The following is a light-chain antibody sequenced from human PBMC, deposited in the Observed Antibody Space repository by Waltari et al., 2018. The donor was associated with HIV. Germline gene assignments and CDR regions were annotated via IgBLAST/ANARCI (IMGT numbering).Light chain of an antibody. J-gene: IGLJ2*01. V-gene: IGLV1-51*02. CDR2: KNN. Sequence: QSVLTQPPSVSAATGRKVTISCSGSNSNIKNNYVYWYRQASGPSPKLLLSKNNMRPSGIPDRFSGSKSGTSATLAIPGLQTGDEATYYCVTWDASLSEVVFVGGTHLTVL. CDR3: VTWDASLSEVV. CDR1: NSNIKNNY.